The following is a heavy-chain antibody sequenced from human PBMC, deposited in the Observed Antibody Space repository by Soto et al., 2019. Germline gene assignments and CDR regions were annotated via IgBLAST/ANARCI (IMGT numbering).Heavy chain of an antibody. Sequence: ASVKVSCKSSGYTFSDYYIHWVRQAPGQGLEWMGWINPNSGGTKYAPKFQGGVTMTRDTSITTAYMELSRLRSGDTAVYYCAREPATAKPEGVDFWGQGTLVTVSS. D-gene: IGHD1-1*01. J-gene: IGHJ4*02. CDR1: GYTFSDYY. V-gene: IGHV1-2*02. CDR2: INPNSGGT. CDR3: AREPATAKPEGVDF.